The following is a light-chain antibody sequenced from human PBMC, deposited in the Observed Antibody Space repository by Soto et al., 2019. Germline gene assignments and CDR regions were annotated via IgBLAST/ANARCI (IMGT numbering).Light chain of an antibody. V-gene: IGLV2-14*01. CDR1: NSDIGSYKY. CDR3: SSYTTSGTPYV. Sequence: QSALTQPASVSGSPGQSITISCAGSNSDIGSYKYVSWFQQHPGNAPKLFISEVRDRPSGVSTRFSGSKSGNTASLTISGLQPEDEADYYCSSYTTSGTPYVFGTGTKLTVL. J-gene: IGLJ1*01. CDR2: EVR.